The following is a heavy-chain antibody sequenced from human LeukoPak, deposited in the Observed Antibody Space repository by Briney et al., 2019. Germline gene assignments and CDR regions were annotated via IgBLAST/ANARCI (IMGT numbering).Heavy chain of an antibody. V-gene: IGHV4-59*01. Sequence: SETLSLTCAVSGGSISSYYWSWIRQPPGKGLEWIGYISYTGSTNYIPSLKSRVTISVDTSKNQFSLKLSSVTAADTAVDYCARLLSLGFDYWGQGTLVTVSS. D-gene: IGHD2/OR15-2a*01. CDR1: GGSISSYY. CDR3: ARLLSLGFDY. CDR2: ISYTGST. J-gene: IGHJ4*02.